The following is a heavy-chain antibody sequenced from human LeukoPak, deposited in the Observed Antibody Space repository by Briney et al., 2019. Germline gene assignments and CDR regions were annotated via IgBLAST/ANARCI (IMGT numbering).Heavy chain of an antibody. CDR2: INHSGST. V-gene: IGHV4-34*01. CDR3: ARLGYSGSYDWDY. D-gene: IGHD1-26*01. CDR1: GGSFSGYY. Sequence: LETLSLTCAVYGGSFSGYYWSWIRQPPGKGLEWIGEINHSGSTNYNPSLKSRVTISVDTSKNQFSLKLSSVTAADTAVYYCARLGYSGSYDWDYWGQGTLVTVSS. J-gene: IGHJ4*02.